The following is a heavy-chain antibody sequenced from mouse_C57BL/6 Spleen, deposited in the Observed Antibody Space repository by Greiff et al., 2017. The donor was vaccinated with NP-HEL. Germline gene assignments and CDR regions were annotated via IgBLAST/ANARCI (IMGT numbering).Heavy chain of an antibody. CDR3: ARITYYYGSSSYYFDY. CDR1: GFSLSTFGMG. J-gene: IGHJ2*01. Sequence: QVTLKESGPGILQPSQTLSLTCSFSGFSLSTFGMGVGWIRQPSGKGLEWLAHIWWDDDKYYNPALKSRLTISKDTSKNQVFLKIANVDTVDTATYYCARITYYYGSSSYYFDYWGQGTTLTVSS. D-gene: IGHD1-1*01. V-gene: IGHV8-8*01. CDR2: IWWDDDK.